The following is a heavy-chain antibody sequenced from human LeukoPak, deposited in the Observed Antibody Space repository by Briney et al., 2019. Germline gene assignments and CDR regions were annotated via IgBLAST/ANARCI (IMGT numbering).Heavy chain of an antibody. J-gene: IGHJ4*02. V-gene: IGHV1-2*02. CDR2: INPNSGGT. CDR3: ARDGSGSYYAFDY. CDR1: GYTFTGYY. D-gene: IGHD3-10*01. Sequence: GASVKVSCKASGYTFTGYYMHWVRQAPGQGLEWMGWINPNSGGTNYAQKFQGRVTMTRDTSISTAYMELSRLRSDDTAVYYCARDGSGSYYAFDYWGQGTLVTVSS.